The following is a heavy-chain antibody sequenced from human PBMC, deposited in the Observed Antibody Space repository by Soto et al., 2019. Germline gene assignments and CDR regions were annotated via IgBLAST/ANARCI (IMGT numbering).Heavy chain of an antibody. Sequence: QVQLQESGPGLVKPSQTLSLTCTVSGGSISSGGYYWSWIRQHPGKGLEWIGYIYYSGSTYYNPSLKSRVTISVDTSKNQFSLKLSSVTAADSAVYYCPRVVRVSAVEMAPRGAFDIWGQGTMVTVSS. CDR1: GGSISSGGYY. CDR3: PRVVRVSAVEMAPRGAFDI. D-gene: IGHD6-6*01. CDR2: IYYSGST. V-gene: IGHV4-31*03. J-gene: IGHJ3*02.